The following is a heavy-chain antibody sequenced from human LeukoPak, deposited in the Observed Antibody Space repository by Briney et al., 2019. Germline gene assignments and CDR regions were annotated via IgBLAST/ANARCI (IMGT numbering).Heavy chain of an antibody. CDR2: ISSSSSYT. CDR1: GFTFSDYY. V-gene: IGHV3-11*05. D-gene: IGHD5-12*01. Sequence: GGSLRLSCAASGFTFSDYYMSWIRQAPGKGLEWVSYISSSSSYTDYVDSVKGRFTISRDNAKNSLNLQMNSLRAEDTAVYYCARDSGYSGYSDYWGQGTLVTVSS. J-gene: IGHJ4*02. CDR3: ARDSGYSGYSDY.